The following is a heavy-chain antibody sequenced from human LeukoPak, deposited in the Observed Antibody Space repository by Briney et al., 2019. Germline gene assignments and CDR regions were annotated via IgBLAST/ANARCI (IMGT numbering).Heavy chain of an antibody. CDR2: IYYSGST. J-gene: IGHJ6*02. CDR3: ARAGVVPDYGMDV. D-gene: IGHD2-2*01. CDR1: GGSISSYY. V-gene: IGHV4-59*01. Sequence: SETLSLTCTVSGGSISSYYWSWIRQPPGKGLEWIGYIYYSGSTNYNPSLKSRVTISVDTSKNQFSLKLSSVTAADTAVYYCARAGVVPDYGMDVWGQGTTVAVSS.